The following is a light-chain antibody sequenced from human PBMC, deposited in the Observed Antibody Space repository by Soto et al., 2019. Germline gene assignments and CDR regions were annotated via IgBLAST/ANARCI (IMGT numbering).Light chain of an antibody. J-gene: IGLJ2*01. CDR3: LLYYGGAQVL. V-gene: IGLV7-43*01. CDR2: STS. Sequence: QAVVTQAPSLTVSPGGTVTLTCASSAGAVTSAYYTNWLQQKPGQAPRALIYSTSEKHSWTPARFSGSLLGGKAALTLSAAQPEDEADYYCLLYYGGAQVLFGGGTKLTVL. CDR1: AGAVTSAYY.